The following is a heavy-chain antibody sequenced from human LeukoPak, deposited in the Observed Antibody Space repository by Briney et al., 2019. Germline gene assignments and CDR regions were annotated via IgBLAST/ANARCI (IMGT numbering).Heavy chain of an antibody. V-gene: IGHV1-2*02. CDR1: GYTFTGYY. CDR3: ARDDEMATTSPVY. J-gene: IGHJ4*02. D-gene: IGHD5-24*01. Sequence: ASVKVSCKTSGYTFTGYYIHWVRQAPGQGLEWMGWINPNSGGTKYAQKFQGRVTMTTDTSISTAYMELSRLRSDDTAVYYCARDDEMATTSPVYWGQGTLVTVSS. CDR2: INPNSGGT.